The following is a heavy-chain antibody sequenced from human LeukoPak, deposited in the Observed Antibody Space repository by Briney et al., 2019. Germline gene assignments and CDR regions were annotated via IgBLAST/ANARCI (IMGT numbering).Heavy chain of an antibody. Sequence: GGSLRLSCAASGFTFSSYAMSWVRQAPGKGLEWVSVISGGGGSTYYADSVKGRFTISRDNSKNTLYLQMNSLRAEDTAVYHCATSTVTTYYFDSWGQGTLVTVSS. CDR3: ATSTVTTYYFDS. J-gene: IGHJ4*02. CDR1: GFTFSSYA. CDR2: ISGGGGST. V-gene: IGHV3-23*01. D-gene: IGHD4-17*01.